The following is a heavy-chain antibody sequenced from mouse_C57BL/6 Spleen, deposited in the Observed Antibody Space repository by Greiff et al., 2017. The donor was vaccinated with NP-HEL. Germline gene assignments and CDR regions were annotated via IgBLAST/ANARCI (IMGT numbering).Heavy chain of an antibody. CDR2: INPSSGYT. J-gene: IGHJ2*01. CDR1: GYTFTSYT. Sequence: VQLQQPGAELARPGASVKMSCKASGYTFTSYTMHWVKQRPGQGLEWIGYINPSSGYTKYNQKFKDKATLTADKSSSTAYMQLSSLTSEDSAVYYCAREDDGYSCGWGQGTTLTVSS. D-gene: IGHD2-3*01. CDR3: AREDDGYSCG. V-gene: IGHV1-4*01.